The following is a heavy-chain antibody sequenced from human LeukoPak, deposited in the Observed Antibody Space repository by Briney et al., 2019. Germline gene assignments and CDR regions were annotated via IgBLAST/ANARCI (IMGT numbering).Heavy chain of an antibody. CDR2: ISGSSRNI. V-gene: IGHV3-48*04. CDR1: GFTFSSYS. Sequence: GGSLRLSCGASGFTFSSYSMNWVRQAPGKGLEWVSYISGSSRNIYYPDSVRGRFTISRDNAKNSLYLQMNSLRAEDTAVYYCAKPSRSSSNEYWGQGTLVTVSS. CDR3: AKPSRSSSNEY. D-gene: IGHD2-2*01. J-gene: IGHJ4*02.